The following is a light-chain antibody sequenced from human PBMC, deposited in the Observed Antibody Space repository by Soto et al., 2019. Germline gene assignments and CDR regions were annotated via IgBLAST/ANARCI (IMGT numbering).Light chain of an antibody. Sequence: DIEMTQSPSTLSASVGDRVTTTGRASQSISSWLAWYQQKPGKAPKLLIYKASSLERGVPSRFSGSGSGTEFTLTISSLPPDDFATYYCQQYNSYWTFGQGTKVDIK. J-gene: IGKJ1*01. CDR1: QSISSW. V-gene: IGKV1-5*03. CDR3: QQYNSYWT. CDR2: KAS.